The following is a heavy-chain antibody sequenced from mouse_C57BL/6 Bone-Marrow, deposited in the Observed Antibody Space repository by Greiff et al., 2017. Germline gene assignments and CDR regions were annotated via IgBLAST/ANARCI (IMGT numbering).Heavy chain of an antibody. CDR2: IDPSDSYT. Sequence: QVQLQQPGAELVRPGTSVKLSCKASGYTFTSYWMHWVKQRPGQGLEWIGVIDPSDSYTNYNQKFKGKATLTVDTSSSTAYMQLSRLTSGDSAIDYCARGDRISGEFAYWGQGTMVTVSA. D-gene: IGHD3-3*01. V-gene: IGHV1-59*01. CDR1: GYTFTSYW. CDR3: ARGDRISGEFAY. J-gene: IGHJ3*01.